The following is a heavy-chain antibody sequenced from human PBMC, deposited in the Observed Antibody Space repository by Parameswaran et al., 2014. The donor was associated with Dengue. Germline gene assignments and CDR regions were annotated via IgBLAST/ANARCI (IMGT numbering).Heavy chain of an antibody. CDR3: VRGVGDY. D-gene: IGHD1-26*01. CDR2: ISGSSSYT. Sequence: VRQMPGKGLEWLGYISGSSSYTSYAHSVEGRFTISRDNAKNSLFLQMNRLTVEDTALYYCVRGVGDYWGQGTLVTVSS. J-gene: IGHJ4*02. V-gene: IGHV3-11*05.